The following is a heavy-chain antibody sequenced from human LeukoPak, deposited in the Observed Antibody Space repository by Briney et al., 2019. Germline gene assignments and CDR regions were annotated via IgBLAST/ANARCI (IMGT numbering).Heavy chain of an antibody. CDR2: ISAYNGNT. V-gene: IGHV1-18*01. CDR1: GYTFTSYG. CDR3: ARTRDYYDSSGPYWGYFDY. D-gene: IGHD3-22*01. J-gene: IGHJ4*02. Sequence: ASVTFSCKASGYTFTSYGISWVRQAPGQGLEWMGWISAYNGNTNYAQKLQGRLTMTTDTSTSTAYMELRSLRSDDTAVYYCARTRDYYDSSGPYWGYFDYWGQGTLATVSS.